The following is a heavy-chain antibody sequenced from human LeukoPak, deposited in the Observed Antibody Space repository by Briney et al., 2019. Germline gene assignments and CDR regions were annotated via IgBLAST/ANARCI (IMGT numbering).Heavy chain of an antibody. V-gene: IGHV3-33*01. CDR3: AREDSSSWGY. CDR1: GFTFSSYG. Sequence: GGSLRLSCAASGFTFSSYGMHWVRQAPGKGLESVAVIWYDGSNKYYADSVKGRFTISRDNSKNTLYLQMNSLRAEDTAVYYCAREDSSSWGYWGQGTLVTVSS. J-gene: IGHJ4*02. CDR2: IWYDGSNK. D-gene: IGHD6-13*01.